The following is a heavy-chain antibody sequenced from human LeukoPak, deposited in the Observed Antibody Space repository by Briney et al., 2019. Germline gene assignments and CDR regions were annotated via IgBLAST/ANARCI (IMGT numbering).Heavy chain of an antibody. CDR1: GGSFSGYY. CDR3: ARARHYYGSGSYYKI. J-gene: IGHJ4*02. Sequence: KASETLSLTCAVYGGSFSGYYWSWIRQPPRKGLEWIGEINHSGSTNYNPSLKSRVTISVDTSKNQFSLKLSSVTAADTAVYYCARARHYYGSGSYYKIWGQGTLVTVSS. CDR2: INHSGST. V-gene: IGHV4-34*01. D-gene: IGHD3-10*01.